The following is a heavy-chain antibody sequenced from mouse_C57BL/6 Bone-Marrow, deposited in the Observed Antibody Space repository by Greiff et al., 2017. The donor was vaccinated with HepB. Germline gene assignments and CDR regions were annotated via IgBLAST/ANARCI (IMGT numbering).Heavy chain of an antibody. CDR1: GYSFTGYY. V-gene: IGHV1-42*01. D-gene: IGHD1-1*01. CDR2: INPSTGGT. J-gene: IGHJ2*01. CDR3: ARRYYGLFDY. Sequence: EVQLQQSGPELVKPGASVKISCKASGYSFTGYYMNWVKQSPEKSLEWIGEINPSTGGTTYNQKFKAKATLTVDKSSSTAYMQLKSLTSEDSAVYYWARRYYGLFDYWGQGTTLTVSS.